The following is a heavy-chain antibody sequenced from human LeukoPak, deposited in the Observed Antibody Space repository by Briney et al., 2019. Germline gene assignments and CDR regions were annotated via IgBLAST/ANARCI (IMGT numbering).Heavy chain of an antibody. CDR2: IKSKTAGGTI. CDR3: TTPQYSSGCFDF. V-gene: IGHV3-15*07. Sequence: PGGSLRLSCAVSGFTLSNIWMNWVRQAPGKGLEWVGRIKSKTAGGTIDYAAPVKGRFTISRDDSKNTLYLQMNSLKTEDTAVYYCTTPQYSSGCFDFWGQGTLVTVSS. J-gene: IGHJ4*02. D-gene: IGHD6-19*01. CDR1: GFTLSNIW.